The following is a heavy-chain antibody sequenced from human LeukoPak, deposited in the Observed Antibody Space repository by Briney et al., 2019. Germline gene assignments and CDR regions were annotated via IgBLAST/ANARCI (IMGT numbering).Heavy chain of an antibody. V-gene: IGHV3-48*01. J-gene: IGHJ4*02. Sequence: GGSLRLSCEASGFIFSSHSMNWVRQAPGKGLEWISKINSGSTTIYYKDSVRGRFTISRDNAKNSLSLQMNNLRVEDTAVYYCARDSPRLSYWGQGTLVTVSS. CDR2: INSGSTTI. CDR1: GFIFSSHS. CDR3: ARDSPRLSY.